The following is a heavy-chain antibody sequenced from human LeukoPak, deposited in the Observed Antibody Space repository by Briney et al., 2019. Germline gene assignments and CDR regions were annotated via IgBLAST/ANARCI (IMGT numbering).Heavy chain of an antibody. D-gene: IGHD3-22*01. Sequence: ASVKVSCKASGGTFSSYAISWVRQAPGQGLEWMGGIIPIFGTANYAQKFQGRVTITADESTSTAYMELSSLRSEDTAVYYCASGSGYSLWGTFDYWGQGTLVTVSS. J-gene: IGHJ4*02. CDR3: ASGSGYSLWGTFDY. V-gene: IGHV1-69*01. CDR1: GGTFSSYA. CDR2: IIPIFGTA.